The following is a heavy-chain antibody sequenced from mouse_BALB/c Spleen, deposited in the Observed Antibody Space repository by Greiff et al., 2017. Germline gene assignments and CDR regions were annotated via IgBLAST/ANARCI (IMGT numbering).Heavy chain of an antibody. D-gene: IGHD2-2*01. CDR2: ISYDGSN. CDR3: ARGGYDKRFAY. Sequence: ESGPGLVKPSQSLSLTCSVTGYSITSGYYWNWIRQFPGNKLEWMGYISYDGSNNYNPSLKNRISITRDTSKNQFFLKLNSVTTEDTATYYCARGGYDKRFAYWGQGTLVTVSA. V-gene: IGHV3-6*02. J-gene: IGHJ3*01. CDR1: GYSITSGYY.